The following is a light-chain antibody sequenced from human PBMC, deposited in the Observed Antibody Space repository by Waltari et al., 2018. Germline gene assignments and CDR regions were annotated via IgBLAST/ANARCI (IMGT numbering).Light chain of an antibody. CDR3: SLYMGSGIWV. V-gene: IGLV8-61*01. Sequence: QTVVTQEPSLSVSPGGTVTLTCALSCGSLSTTSYATWYQQTPGQPPRTLVYKGNSRSSGVPDRFSGSILGNKAALTITGAQADDESDYYCSLYMGSGIWVFGGGTKLTVL. CDR2: KGN. J-gene: IGLJ3*02. CDR1: CGSLSTTSY.